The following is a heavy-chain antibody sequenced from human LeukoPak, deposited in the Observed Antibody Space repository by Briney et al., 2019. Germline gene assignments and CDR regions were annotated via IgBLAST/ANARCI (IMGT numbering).Heavy chain of an antibody. CDR3: AKDRDVTRSNFDY. Sequence: GGSLRLSCAASGFTFSSYEMNWVRQAPGKGLEWVSYISSSGSTIYYADSVKGRFTISRDNAKNSLYLQMNSLRAEDTALYYCAKDRDVTRSNFDYWGQGTLVTVSS. D-gene: IGHD2-15*01. CDR2: ISSSGSTI. CDR1: GFTFSSYE. V-gene: IGHV3-48*03. J-gene: IGHJ4*02.